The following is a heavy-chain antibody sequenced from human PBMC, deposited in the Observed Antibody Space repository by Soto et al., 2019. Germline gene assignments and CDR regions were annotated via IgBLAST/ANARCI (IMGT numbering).Heavy chain of an antibody. J-gene: IGHJ4*02. CDR2: IWYDGSNK. CDR1: GFTFSSYG. D-gene: IGHD3-22*01. CDR3: ATGDSSGYYPGPIDY. Sequence: GGSRRLSCAASGFTFSSYGMHWVRQAPGKGLEWVAVIWYDGSNKYYADSVKGRFTISRDNSKNTLYLQMNSLRAEDTAVYYCATGDSSGYYPGPIDYWGQGTLVTVSS. V-gene: IGHV3-33*01.